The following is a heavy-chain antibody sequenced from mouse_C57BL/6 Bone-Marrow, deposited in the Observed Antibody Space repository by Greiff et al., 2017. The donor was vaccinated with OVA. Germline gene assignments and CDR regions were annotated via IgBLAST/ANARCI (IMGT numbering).Heavy chain of an antibody. J-gene: IGHJ4*01. CDR3: ARPLGDYYAMDY. Sequence: VKLQESGAELVKPGASVKLSCKASGYTFTEYTIHWVKQRSGQGLEWIGWFYPGSGSIKYNEKFKDKATLTADKSSSTVYMELSRLTSEDSAVYFCARPLGDYYAMDYWGQGTSVTVSS. CDR2: FYPGSGSI. CDR1: GYTFTEYT. D-gene: IGHD3-3*01. V-gene: IGHV1-62-2*01.